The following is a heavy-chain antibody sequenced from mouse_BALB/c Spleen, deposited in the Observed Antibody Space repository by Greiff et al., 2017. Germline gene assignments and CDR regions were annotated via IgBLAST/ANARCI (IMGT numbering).Heavy chain of an antibody. D-gene: IGHD2-1*01. CDR1: GFSLTSYG. Sequence: VKLVESGPSLVQPSQSLSITCTVSGFSLTSYGVHWVRQSPGKGLEWLGVIWRGGSTDYNAAFMSRLSITKDNSKSQVFFKMNSLQADDTAIYYCAKAGNYAYYAMDYWGQGTSVTVSS. V-gene: IGHV2-5-1*01. J-gene: IGHJ4*01. CDR2: IWRGGST. CDR3: AKAGNYAYYAMDY.